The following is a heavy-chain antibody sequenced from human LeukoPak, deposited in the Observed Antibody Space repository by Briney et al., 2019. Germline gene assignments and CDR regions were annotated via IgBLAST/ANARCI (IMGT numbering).Heavy chain of an antibody. V-gene: IGHV3-33*08. CDR2: IWYDGSRT. CDR1: GFTFSNYA. CDR3: ARRCSVSHCDYAMDV. Sequence: SGGSLRLSCAASGFTFSNYAMNWVRQAPGKGLEWVAVIWYDGSRTSYADSVKGRFTISRDNSKNMLYLQMNSLRVEDTAVYYCARRCSVSHCDYAMDVWGQGTTVTVSS. D-gene: IGHD5/OR15-5a*01. J-gene: IGHJ6*02.